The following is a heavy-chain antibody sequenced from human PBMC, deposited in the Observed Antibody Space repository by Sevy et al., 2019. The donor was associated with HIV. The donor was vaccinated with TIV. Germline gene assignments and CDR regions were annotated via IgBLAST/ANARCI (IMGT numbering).Heavy chain of an antibody. CDR3: TTSFGVIAGDDFDY. V-gene: IGHV3-7*01. D-gene: IGHD3-3*01. CDR1: GFTLSTTW. CDR2: INQDEGAK. J-gene: IGHJ4*01. Sequence: GGSLRLSCAASGFTLSTTWMTWVRQAPGKGLEWVANINQDEGAKYYVDSVKGRFTISRDNTKNSLYLQMRSLRVEDTAVYYCTTSFGVIAGDDFDYWGQGTLVTVSS.